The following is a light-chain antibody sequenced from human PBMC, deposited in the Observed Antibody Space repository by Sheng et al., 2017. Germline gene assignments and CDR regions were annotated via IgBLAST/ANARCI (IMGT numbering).Light chain of an antibody. Sequence: DIVMTQSPLSLPVTPGEPASISCRSSQSLLHSNGYNYLDWYLQKPGQSPQVLISLGSNRASGVPDRFSGSGSGTDFTLKISRVEAEDVGVYYCMQALQTPPTFGQGTRLDIK. CDR1: QSLLHSNGYNY. J-gene: IGKJ5*01. V-gene: IGKV2-28*01. CDR2: LGS. CDR3: MQALQTPPT.